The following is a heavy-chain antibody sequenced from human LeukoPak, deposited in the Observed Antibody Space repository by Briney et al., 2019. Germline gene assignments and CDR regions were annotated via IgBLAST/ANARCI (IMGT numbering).Heavy chain of an antibody. CDR1: GFTFSSYA. V-gene: IGHV3-23*01. Sequence: GGSLRLSCAASGFTFSSYAMSWVRQAPGKGLEWVSAISGSGGSTYYADSVKGRFTISRDNSKNSLYLQMNSLRAEDTAVYYCARIFGYSSIYYFEYWGQGTLVTVSS. CDR3: ARIFGYSSIYYFEY. J-gene: IGHJ4*02. D-gene: IGHD6-13*01. CDR2: ISGSGGST.